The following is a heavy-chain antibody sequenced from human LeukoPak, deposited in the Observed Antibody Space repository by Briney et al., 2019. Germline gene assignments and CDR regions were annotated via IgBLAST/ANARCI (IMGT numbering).Heavy chain of an antibody. Sequence: PGGSLRLSCAASGFTFDDYGMNWVRQAPGKGLEWVSGINWNGGSTGYADSVKGRFTISRDNAKNSLYLQMNSLRAEDTAVYYCARDQGDSPPAARRRPFDYWGQGTLVTVSS. D-gene: IGHD6-6*01. CDR3: ARDQGDSPPAARRRPFDY. CDR2: INWNGGST. J-gene: IGHJ4*02. CDR1: GFTFDDYG. V-gene: IGHV3-20*04.